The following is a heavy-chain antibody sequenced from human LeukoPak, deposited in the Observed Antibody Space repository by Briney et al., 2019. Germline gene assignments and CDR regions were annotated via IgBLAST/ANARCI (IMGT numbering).Heavy chain of an antibody. J-gene: IGHJ4*02. CDR3: ATLYSGSSPHYFDY. D-gene: IGHD1-26*01. Sequence: PGGSLRLSCAASGFTFDDYAMHWVRQAPGKGLEWVSLISWDGGSTYYADSVKGRFTISRDNSKNSLYLQMNSLRAEDTALYYCATLYSGSSPHYFDYWGQGTLVTVSS. V-gene: IGHV3-43D*03. CDR2: ISWDGGST. CDR1: GFTFDDYA.